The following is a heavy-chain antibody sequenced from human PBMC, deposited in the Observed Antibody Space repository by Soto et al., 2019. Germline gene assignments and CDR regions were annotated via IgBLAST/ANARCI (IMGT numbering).Heavy chain of an antibody. V-gene: IGHV3-23*01. CDR1: GFTVSSYS. J-gene: IGHJ4*02. D-gene: IGHD3-10*01. Sequence: AGSLRLCCAASGFTVSSYSMSWLRQAPGKGLEWVSGFRSSGDGGTTYYADSVKGRFTISRDNSKNTLFLQMNSLRAEDTAIYYCAKKVNSGPGSKYFDYWGQGTLVTVSS. CDR3: AKKVNSGPGSKYFDY. CDR2: FRSSGDGGTT.